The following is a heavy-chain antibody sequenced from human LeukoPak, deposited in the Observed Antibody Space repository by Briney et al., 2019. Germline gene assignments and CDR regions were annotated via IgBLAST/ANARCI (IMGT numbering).Heavy chain of an antibody. V-gene: IGHV3-9*01. D-gene: IGHD6-6*01. CDR3: AKEIAARPGDAFDI. Sequence: PGRSLRLSCAASGFTFDDYAMHWVRQAPGKGLEWVSGISWNSGSIGYADSVKGRFTISRDNSKNTLYLQMNSLRAEDTAVYYCAKEIAARPGDAFDIWGQGTMVTVSS. CDR2: ISWNSGSI. J-gene: IGHJ3*02. CDR1: GFTFDDYA.